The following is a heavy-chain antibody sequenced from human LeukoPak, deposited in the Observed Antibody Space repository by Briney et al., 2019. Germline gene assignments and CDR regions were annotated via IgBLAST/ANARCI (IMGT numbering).Heavy chain of an antibody. CDR1: GYTFTSYD. CDR3: ARESTAPIRRRYNWFNP. CDR2: MNPNSGNT. Sequence: ASVKVSCKASGYTFTSYDAKWVRQATGHGRKWMGGMNPNSGNTGCAQKFQGRVSMTRNTSISTAYIELSSLGSEDTAVYNRARESTAPIRRRYNWFNPWGQGTMVTVSS. V-gene: IGHV1-8*01. J-gene: IGHJ5*02. D-gene: IGHD5-18*01.